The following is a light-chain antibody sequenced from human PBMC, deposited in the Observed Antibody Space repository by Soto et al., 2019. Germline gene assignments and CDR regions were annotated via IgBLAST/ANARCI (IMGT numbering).Light chain of an antibody. CDR2: GAS. J-gene: IGKJ4*01. V-gene: IGKV3-20*01. Sequence: EIVLTQSPGTLSLSPGERATLSCRASQSVSSSYLAWYQQKPGQAPRLFIYGASRRATGIPDRFSGSGSGSDFTLTISRLQPEDFAVYYCQQYGSLVTFGGGTKVEIK. CDR3: QQYGSLVT. CDR1: QSVSSSY.